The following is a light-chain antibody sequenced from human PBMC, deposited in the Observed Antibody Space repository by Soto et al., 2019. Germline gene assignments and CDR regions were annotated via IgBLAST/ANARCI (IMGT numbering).Light chain of an antibody. Sequence: QSVLPQPPSATGTPGQRVLIPCSGSILSIENNYVYWYQQFPRTSPKRLIYQNNQRPLVVPDRFSSSKSDTSASLAIGGLRPEDEAEYYYAIWDASLTTEWVFGGGTKLTVL. V-gene: IGLV1-47*01. J-gene: IGLJ3*02. CDR1: ILSIENNY. CDR3: AIWDASLTTEWV. CDR2: QNN.